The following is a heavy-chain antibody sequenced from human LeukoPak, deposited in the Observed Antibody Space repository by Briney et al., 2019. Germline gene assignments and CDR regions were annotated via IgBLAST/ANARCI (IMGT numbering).Heavy chain of an antibody. Sequence: GGSLRLSCTASGFTFGDYAVSWFRQAPGEGLEWVGFIRSKAYGGTTEYAASVKGRFTISRDDSKSIAYLQMNSLKTEDTAVYYCTKTVLDSSSWYRGDYWGQGTLVTVSS. D-gene: IGHD6-13*01. J-gene: IGHJ4*02. CDR2: IRSKAYGGTT. CDR1: GFTFGDYA. V-gene: IGHV3-49*03. CDR3: TKTVLDSSSWYRGDY.